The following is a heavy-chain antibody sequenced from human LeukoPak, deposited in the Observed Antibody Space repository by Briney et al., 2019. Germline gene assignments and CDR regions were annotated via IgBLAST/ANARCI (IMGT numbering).Heavy chain of an antibody. CDR2: IYYTGST. J-gene: IGHJ5*02. Sequence: SETLSLTCTVSGGSISSYYWSWIRQPPGKGLEWIGYIYYTGSTNYNPSLKSRVTVSVDTSKNQFSLKLSSVTAADTAVYYCATLTGYSSESWFDPWGQGILVTVSS. CDR3: ATLTGYSSESWFDP. CDR1: GGSISSYY. V-gene: IGHV4-59*01. D-gene: IGHD3-9*01.